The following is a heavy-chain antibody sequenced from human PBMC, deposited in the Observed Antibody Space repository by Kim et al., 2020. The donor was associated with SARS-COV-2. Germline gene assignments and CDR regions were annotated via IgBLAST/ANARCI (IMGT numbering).Heavy chain of an antibody. CDR2: ISYDGSNK. CDR1: GFTFSSYA. V-gene: IGHV3-30*04. D-gene: IGHD2-21*02. CDR3: ARDQKNRAHIVVVTAILDY. Sequence: GGSLRLSCAASGFTFSSYAMHWVRQAPGKGLEWVAVISYDGSNKYYADSVKGRFTISRDNSKNTLYLQMNSLRAEDTAVYYCARDQKNRAHIVVVTAILDYWGQGTLVTVSS. J-gene: IGHJ4*02.